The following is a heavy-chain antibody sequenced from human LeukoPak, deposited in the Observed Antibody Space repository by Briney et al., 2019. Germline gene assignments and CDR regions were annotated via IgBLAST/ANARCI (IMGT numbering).Heavy chain of an antibody. CDR3: ARVVGSSSSKNWFDP. J-gene: IGHJ5*02. CDR1: GYSITDGYY. CDR2: VYHSGST. D-gene: IGHD2-2*01. V-gene: IGHV4-38-2*01. Sequence: PSETLSLTCAVSGYSITDGYYWGWIRQPPGKGPEYIGFVYHSGSTYYNPSLRRRVTLSVDTSKNQFSLNLTSVTAADTAVYFCARVVGSSSSKNWFDPWGQGTPVAVSS.